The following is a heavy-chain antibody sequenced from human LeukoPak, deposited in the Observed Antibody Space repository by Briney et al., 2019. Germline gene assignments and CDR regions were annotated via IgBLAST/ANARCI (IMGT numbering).Heavy chain of an antibody. V-gene: IGHV3-7*03. CDR3: ARERWYYYYGMDV. J-gene: IGHJ6*02. Sequence: GGSLRLSCAASGFTFSSYWMSWVRQAPGKGLEWVANIKQDGSEKYYVDSVKGRFTISRDNAKNLLYLQMNSLRAEDTAVYYCARERWYYYYGMDVWGQGTTVTVSS. CDR2: IKQDGSEK. D-gene: IGHD5-24*01. CDR1: GFTFSSYW.